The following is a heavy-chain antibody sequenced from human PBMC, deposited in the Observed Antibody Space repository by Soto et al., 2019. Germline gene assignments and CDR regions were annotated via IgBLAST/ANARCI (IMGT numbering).Heavy chain of an antibody. V-gene: IGHV1-69*01. CDR1: GGSFSSYT. CDR3: ASGYTGIFGVASKEGYGMGV. D-gene: IGHD3-3*01. Sequence: QVQLVQSGAEVKKPGSSVKVSCKTSGGSFSSYTFSWVRRAPGQGLEWMGGIIPIFGTAYYAQRFQGRVTIIADASTTTAYMEMSSLRSEDTAVYYCASGYTGIFGVASKEGYGMGVWGQGTTVTVSS. CDR2: IIPIFGTA. J-gene: IGHJ6*02.